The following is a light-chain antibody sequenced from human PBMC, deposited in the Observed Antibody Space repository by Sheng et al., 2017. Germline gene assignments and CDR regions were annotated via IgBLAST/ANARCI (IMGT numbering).Light chain of an antibody. CDR2: YR. V-gene: IGLV1-40*01. CDR3: QSYDTRVSGSWV. CDR1: TSGYD. Sequence: QSVLTQPPSVSGAPGQTVTISCTGATSGYDVHWYQQLPGNSPQSHHVSYRHSALRVSDRFSGSWSGTSASLVITGLRPEDEADYYCQSYDTRVSGSWVFGGGTEVDRP. J-gene: IGLJ3*02.